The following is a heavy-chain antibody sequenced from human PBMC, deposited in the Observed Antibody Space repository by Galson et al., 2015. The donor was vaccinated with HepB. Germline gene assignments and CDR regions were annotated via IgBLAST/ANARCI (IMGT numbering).Heavy chain of an antibody. CDR1: GFSLSTSGMC. CDR2: IDWDDDK. J-gene: IGHJ3*02. Sequence: PALVKPTQTLTLTCTFSGFSLSTSGMCVSWIRQPPGKALEWLALIDWDDDKYYSTSLKTRLTISKDTSKNQVVLTMTNMDPVDTATYYCARMPNYYDSSGLFPSDAFDIWGQGTMVTVSS. D-gene: IGHD3-22*01. CDR3: ARMPNYYDSSGLFPSDAFDI. V-gene: IGHV2-70*01.